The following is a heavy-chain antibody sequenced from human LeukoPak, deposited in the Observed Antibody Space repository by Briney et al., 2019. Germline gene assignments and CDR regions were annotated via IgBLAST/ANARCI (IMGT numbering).Heavy chain of an antibody. V-gene: IGHV3-21*06. D-gene: IGHD2-15*01. CDR2: ISSSGSYI. CDR1: GFTFSTYS. J-gene: IGHJ6*04. Sequence: GGSLRLSCAASGFTFSTYSMNWVRQAPGKGLEWVSSISSSGSYIHYADSVKGRFTISRDNAKNSLYLQMNSLRAEDTAVYYCARDIVVVVASTYYYYYGMDVWGKGTTVTVSS. CDR3: ARDIVVVVASTYYYYYGMDV.